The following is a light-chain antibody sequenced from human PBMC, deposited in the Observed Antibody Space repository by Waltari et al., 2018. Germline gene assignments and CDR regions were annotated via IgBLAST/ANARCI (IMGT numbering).Light chain of an antibody. V-gene: IGKV3-15*01. CDR3: QQYNNWPPWT. CDR1: QSVSSN. CDR2: GAS. J-gene: IGKJ1*01. Sequence: EIVMTQSPATLSVSPGERATLSCRASQSVSSNLAWYQQRPGQAPRLLIYGASTRATGIPARFSGSGSGTEVTLTISSLQSEDVAVYYCQQYNNWPPWTFGQGTKVEIK.